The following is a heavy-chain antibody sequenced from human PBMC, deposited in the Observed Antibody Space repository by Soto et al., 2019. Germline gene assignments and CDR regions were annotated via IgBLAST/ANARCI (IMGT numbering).Heavy chain of an antibody. CDR1: GGSISSGGYY. J-gene: IGHJ4*02. V-gene: IGHV4-31*03. Sequence: QVQLQESGPGLVKPSQTLSLTCTVSGGSISSGGYYWSWIRQHPGKGLEWIGYIYYSGSTYYNPSLKGRVTISVDTSKNQFSLKLSSVTASDTAVYYCARWVQYYDILTGYYYFDYWGQGTLVTVSS. CDR3: ARWVQYYDILTGYYYFDY. CDR2: IYYSGST. D-gene: IGHD3-9*01.